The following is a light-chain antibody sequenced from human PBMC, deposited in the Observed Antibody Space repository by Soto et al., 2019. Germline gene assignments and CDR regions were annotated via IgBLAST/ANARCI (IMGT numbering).Light chain of an antibody. CDR1: QSVSSSY. V-gene: IGKV3-20*01. Sequence: EIVLTQFPGTLSLSPGERATLSCRASQSVSSSYLAWYQQKLGQAPRLLIYGASSRATGIPDRFSGSGSGTDFTLIISRLEPEDFAVYCCQHYDTLYTFGQGTKVDIK. J-gene: IGKJ2*01. CDR2: GAS. CDR3: QHYDTLYT.